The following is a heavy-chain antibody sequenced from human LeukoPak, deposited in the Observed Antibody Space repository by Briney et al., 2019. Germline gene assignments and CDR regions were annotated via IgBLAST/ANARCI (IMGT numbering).Heavy chain of an antibody. J-gene: IGHJ4*02. Sequence: GGSLRLSCAASGFTFSSYNMDWVRQAPGEGLEWVSYIDSRSNTIYYADSVKGRFTISRDNAKKSLYMQMKRLRAEDTAVYYCAKVAKYYYGSETYYFFEHWGQGTPVTASS. D-gene: IGHD3-10*01. CDR1: GFTFSSYN. CDR2: IDSRSNTI. V-gene: IGHV3-48*01. CDR3: AKVAKYYYGSETYYFFEH.